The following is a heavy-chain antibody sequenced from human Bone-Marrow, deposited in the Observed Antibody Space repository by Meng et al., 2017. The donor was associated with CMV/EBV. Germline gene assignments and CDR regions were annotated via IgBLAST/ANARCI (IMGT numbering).Heavy chain of an antibody. V-gene: IGHV1-8*01. Sequence: ASVKVSCKASGYTFINYDINWVRQATGQGLEWMGWMNPTSGNTGYAQKFQGRVIMTRNTSISTAYMELSSLRSEDTAVYYCAGGALRWLQSPPVFWGQGTRVTVSS. D-gene: IGHD5-24*01. CDR2: MNPTSGNT. J-gene: IGHJ4*02. CDR1: GYTFINYD. CDR3: AGGALRWLQSPPVF.